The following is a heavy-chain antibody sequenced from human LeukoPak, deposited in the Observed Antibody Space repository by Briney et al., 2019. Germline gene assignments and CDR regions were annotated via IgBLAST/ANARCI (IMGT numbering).Heavy chain of an antibody. J-gene: IGHJ3*02. D-gene: IGHD3-10*01. CDR1: GYTFTSFY. CDR3: ARAYYYTSGTYYPPPDI. CDR2: INPSGGST. Sequence: GASVKVSCKPSGYTFTSFYIHWVRQAPGQGLEWMGIINPSGGSTSYARKFQGRVTMTRDTSTSTVYMELSSLRSEDTAVYYCARAYYYTSGTYYPPPDIWGQGTMVTVSS. V-gene: IGHV1-46*01.